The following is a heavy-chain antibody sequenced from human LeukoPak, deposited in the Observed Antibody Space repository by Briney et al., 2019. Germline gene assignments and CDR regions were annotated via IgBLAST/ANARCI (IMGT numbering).Heavy chain of an antibody. CDR1: GFTVSSNY. CDR3: AKSVVNSGTYIPFDY. Sequence: GGSLRLSCAASGFTVSSNYMSWVRQAPGKGLEWVSVIYSGGSTYYADSVKGRFTISRDKSTNTVYLQMSSLRAEDTAFYYCAKSVVNSGTYIPFDYWGQGTLVTVSS. J-gene: IGHJ4*02. CDR2: IYSGGST. V-gene: IGHV3-53*01. D-gene: IGHD1-26*01.